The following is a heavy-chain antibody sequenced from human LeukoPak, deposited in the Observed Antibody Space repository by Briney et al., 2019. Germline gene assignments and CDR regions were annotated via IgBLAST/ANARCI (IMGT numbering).Heavy chain of an antibody. CDR1: GFTFSSYS. CDR2: ISSSGSTI. Sequence: PAGGSLRLSCAASGFTFSSYSMNWVRQAPGKGLEWVSYISSSGSTIYYADSVKGRFTFSRDNAKNSLYLQMNSLRAEDTAVYYCARETSGRPNWGQGTLVTVSS. D-gene: IGHD1-26*01. CDR3: ARETSGRPN. J-gene: IGHJ4*02. V-gene: IGHV3-48*04.